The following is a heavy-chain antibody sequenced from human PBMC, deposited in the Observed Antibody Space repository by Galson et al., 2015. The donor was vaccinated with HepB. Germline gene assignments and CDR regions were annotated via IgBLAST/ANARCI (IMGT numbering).Heavy chain of an antibody. CDR2: INPNSGGT. CDR1: GYTFTGYY. J-gene: IGHJ6*03. V-gene: IGHV1-2*02. D-gene: IGHD4-17*01. CDR3: ARDGKRTTVTTFGNYYYYMDV. Sequence: SVKVSCKASGYTFTGYYMHWVRQAPGQGLEWMGWINPNSGGTNYAQKFQGRVTMTRDMSISTAYMELSRLRSDDTAVYYCARDGKRTTVTTFGNYYYYMDVWGKGTTVTVSS.